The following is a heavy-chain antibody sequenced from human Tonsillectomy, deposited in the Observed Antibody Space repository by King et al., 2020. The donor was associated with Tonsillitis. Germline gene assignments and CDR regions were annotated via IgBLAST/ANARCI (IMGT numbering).Heavy chain of an antibody. V-gene: IGHV4-59*12. CDR3: AKDRVRNWGGNWFDP. J-gene: IGHJ5*02. CDR2: IYYSGNT. Sequence: VQLQESGPGLVKPSETLSLTCTVSGSSISRYYWSWIRQPPGKGLEWIGNIYYSGNTHYNPALKSRVTLSLDTSKNQFSLKLSSMTGADTAVYYCAKDRVRNWGGNWFDPWGQGTLVTVSS. D-gene: IGHD7-27*01. CDR1: GSSISRYY.